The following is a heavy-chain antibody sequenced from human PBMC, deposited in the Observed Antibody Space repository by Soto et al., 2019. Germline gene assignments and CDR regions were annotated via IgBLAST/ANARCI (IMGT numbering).Heavy chain of an antibody. D-gene: IGHD5-12*01. CDR2: IDPSDSQT. CDR1: GYSFAGYW. CDR3: EREIYGSDPGPKVQYYFVS. Sequence: PGESLKISCKGSGYSFAGYWITWVRQKPGKGLEWMGRIDPSDSQTYYSPSFRGHVTISATNSITTVFLQWSSLRASDTAMYYCEREIYGSDPGPKVQYYFVSWCLGTPVTVSS. J-gene: IGHJ4*02. V-gene: IGHV5-10-1*01.